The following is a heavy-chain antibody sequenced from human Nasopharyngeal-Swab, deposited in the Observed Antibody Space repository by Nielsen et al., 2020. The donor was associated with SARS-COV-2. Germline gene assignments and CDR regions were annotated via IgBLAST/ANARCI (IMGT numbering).Heavy chain of an antibody. V-gene: IGHV1-46*01. D-gene: IGHD2-15*01. Sequence: WARQAPGQGLEGRGIINPGGGSARYSQNFQGRVTMTRDTSTSTVYMELSSLRSEDTAVYYCARGGDPREVVAATDCFDPWGQGTLVTVSS. CDR2: INPGGGSA. CDR3: ARGGDPREVVAATDCFDP. J-gene: IGHJ5*02.